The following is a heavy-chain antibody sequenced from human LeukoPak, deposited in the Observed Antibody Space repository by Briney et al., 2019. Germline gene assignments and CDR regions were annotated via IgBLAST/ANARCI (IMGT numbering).Heavy chain of an antibody. Sequence: VGSLRLSCAPSGVTFSIYAVNCVREAPGGGREWVSTICVGVGSTYYAHSVKGRVTISRDNSKNTLYLQINTLRCVDTGISYCVTVDKYSYGSDTYYFFEHWGQGTPVTASS. CDR1: GVTFSIYA. V-gene: IGHV3-23*01. CDR2: ICVGVGST. J-gene: IGHJ4*02. D-gene: IGHD3-10*01. CDR3: VTVDKYSYGSDTYYFFEH.